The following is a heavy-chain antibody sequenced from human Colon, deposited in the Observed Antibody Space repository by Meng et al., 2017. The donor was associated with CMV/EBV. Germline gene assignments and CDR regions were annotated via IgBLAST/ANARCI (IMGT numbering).Heavy chain of an antibody. CDR3: AHRPYGSGSYFFDY. V-gene: IGHV2-5*02. CDR2: IYWDDDK. Sequence: QITLKEPGPTLVKPTQTLTLTCTFSWFSLSTIGMGVGWIRQPPGKALEWLGVIYWDDDKRYSPSLKSRLTITKDTSKNQVVLTMTNLDPLDTATYYCAHRPYGSGSYFFDYWGQGTLVTVSS. J-gene: IGHJ4*02. D-gene: IGHD3-10*01. CDR1: WFSLSTIGMG.